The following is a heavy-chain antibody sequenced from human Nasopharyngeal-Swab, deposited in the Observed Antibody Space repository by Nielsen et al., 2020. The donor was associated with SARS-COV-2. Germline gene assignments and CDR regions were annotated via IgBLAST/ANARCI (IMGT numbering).Heavy chain of an antibody. D-gene: IGHD1-26*01. Sequence: GGSLRPSCAASGFTFSSYSMTWVRQAPGKGLEWVANIKQDGSETYHVDSVMGRFTISRDNAKKSLYLQMNGLRAEDTAVYYCARGYSENYYYYGMDVWGQGTTVTVSS. J-gene: IGHJ6*02. V-gene: IGHV3-7*03. CDR2: IKQDGSET. CDR1: GFTFSSYS. CDR3: ARGYSENYYYYGMDV.